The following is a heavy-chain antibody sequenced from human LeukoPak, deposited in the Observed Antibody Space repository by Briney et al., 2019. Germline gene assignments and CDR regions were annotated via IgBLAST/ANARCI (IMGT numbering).Heavy chain of an antibody. D-gene: IGHD3-22*01. J-gene: IGHJ4*02. Sequence: GGSLRLSCAASDFTFSNYAMHWVRQAPGKGLEWVAVILYDGTMQYYADSLKGRFTISRDNSQNTLYLQMRSLRVEDTAVYFCARDPRGPTGYDSSGRDTFDYWGQGTLVTVSS. CDR3: ARDPRGPTGYDSSGRDTFDY. V-gene: IGHV3-30*04. CDR2: ILYDGTMQ. CDR1: DFTFSNYA.